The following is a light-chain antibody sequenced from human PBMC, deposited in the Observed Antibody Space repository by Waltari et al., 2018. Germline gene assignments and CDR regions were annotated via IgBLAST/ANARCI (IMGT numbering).Light chain of an antibody. Sequence: VLTHSPGPLSLSPGERATLPCRASQSLTKKYLAWYQQKPGQAPRLLSYGASSRAAGIPDRFSGSGSGTDFTLTISRLEPEDFAVYYCQQYGSSVMYTFGQGTKLEIK. CDR1: QSLTKKY. J-gene: IGKJ2*01. V-gene: IGKV3-20*01. CDR3: QQYGSSVMYT. CDR2: GAS.